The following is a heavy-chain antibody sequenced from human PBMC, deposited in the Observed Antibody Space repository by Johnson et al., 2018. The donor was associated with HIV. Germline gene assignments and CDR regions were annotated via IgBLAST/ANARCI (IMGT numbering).Heavy chain of an antibody. J-gene: IGHJ3*01. CDR1: GFSFSDYY. V-gene: IGHV3-11*04. CDR2: MSSSGTTI. D-gene: IGHD1-26*01. CDR3: ARWEVLADAFDV. Sequence: QVQLVESGGGLVKPGGSLRLSCLDSGFSFSDYYMSWIRQAPGKGLEWISYMSSSGTTIYHADSVEGRFAISRDNAENSLDLQMNSLRVEDTAVYYCARWEVLADAFDVWGRGTLVTVSS.